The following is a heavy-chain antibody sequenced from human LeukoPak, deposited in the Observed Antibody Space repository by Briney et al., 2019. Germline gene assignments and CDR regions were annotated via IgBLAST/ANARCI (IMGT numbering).Heavy chain of an antibody. J-gene: IGHJ4*02. CDR3: ARYSYGGFYFDY. CDR2: IYYSGTT. D-gene: IGHD5-18*01. CDR1: GGSISSYY. V-gene: IGHV4-59*08. Sequence: SETLSLTCTVSGGSISSYYWSWIRQAPGKGLEWIGYIYYSGTTNYNPSLKSRVTISVDTSKNQFSLKLSSVTAADTAVYYCARYSYGGFYFDYWGQGTLVTVSS.